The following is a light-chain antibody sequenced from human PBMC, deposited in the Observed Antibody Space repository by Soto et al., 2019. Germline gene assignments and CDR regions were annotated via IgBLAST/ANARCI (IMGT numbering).Light chain of an antibody. CDR1: QLGDKY. Sequence: SYELTPPPSVSVSPGQTASITCAGDQLGDKYACWYQQKPGQSPVLVIYQDSKRPSGIPERFSGSNSGNTATLTISGTQAMDEADYYCQAWDSSVVFGGGTKLTVL. CDR2: QDS. V-gene: IGLV3-1*01. J-gene: IGLJ2*01. CDR3: QAWDSSVV.